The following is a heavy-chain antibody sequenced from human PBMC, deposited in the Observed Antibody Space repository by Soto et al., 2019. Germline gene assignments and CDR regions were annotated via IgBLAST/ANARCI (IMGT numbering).Heavy chain of an antibody. CDR2: VKDGGHT. CDR1: GGSLSGYY. CDR3: ARGQEGVVATH. Sequence: QVQLQQWGAGLLKPSETLSLNCAVTGGSLSGYYWSWIRQPPGKGLEWIGEVKDGGHTNYSPSLRGGATSSLXTSNNQFSLRLNSVTAADTGVYYCARGQEGVVATHWDQGSLVTVSS. V-gene: IGHV4-34*01. J-gene: IGHJ4*02. D-gene: IGHD5-12*01.